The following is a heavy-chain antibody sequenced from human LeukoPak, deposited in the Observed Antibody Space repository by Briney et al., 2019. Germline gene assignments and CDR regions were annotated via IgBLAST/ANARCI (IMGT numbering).Heavy chain of an antibody. J-gene: IGHJ3*02. CDR1: GYSFTSYW. CDR2: IYPGDSDT. CDR3: ARRFYYDSSGYPAFDI. V-gene: IGHV5-51*01. D-gene: IGHD3-22*01. Sequence: GESPKISCKGSGYSFTSYWIGWVRQMPGKGLEWMGIIYPGDSDTRYSPSFQGQVTISADKSISTAYLQWSSLKASDTAMYYCARRFYYDSSGYPAFDIWGQGTMVTVSS.